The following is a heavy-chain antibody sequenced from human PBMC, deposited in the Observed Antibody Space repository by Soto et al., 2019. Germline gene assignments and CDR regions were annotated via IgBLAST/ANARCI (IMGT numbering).Heavy chain of an antibody. CDR1: GYTFTSYG. CDR2: ISAYNGNT. V-gene: IGHV1-18*04. Sequence: ASVKVSCKASGYTFTSYGISWVRQAPGQGLEWMGWISAYNGNTNYAQKLQGRVTMTTDTSTSTAYMELRSLRSDDTAVYYCARDNDCQLPCTIYYYYYGMDVWGQGTTVTVSS. D-gene: IGHD2-2*01. CDR3: ARDNDCQLPCTIYYYYYGMDV. J-gene: IGHJ6*02.